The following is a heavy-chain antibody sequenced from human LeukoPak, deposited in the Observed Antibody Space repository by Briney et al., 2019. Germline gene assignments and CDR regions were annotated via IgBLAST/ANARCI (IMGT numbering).Heavy chain of an antibody. CDR1: GLTFSNYA. CDR3: ARDKGTHPYNWFDP. Sequence: GGSLRLSCAASGLTFSNYAMHWVRQAPGKGLEWVTTIWYDGSNRYYGDSVKGRFTISRDNSKSTVFLQMNSLRAEDTALYYCARDKGTHPYNWFDPWGQGTLVTVSS. V-gene: IGHV3-33*01. CDR2: IWYDGSNR. J-gene: IGHJ5*02.